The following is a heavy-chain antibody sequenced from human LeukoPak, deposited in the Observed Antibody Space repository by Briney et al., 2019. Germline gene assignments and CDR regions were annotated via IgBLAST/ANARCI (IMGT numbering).Heavy chain of an antibody. CDR1: GGSISSYY. J-gene: IGHJ6*03. CDR3: ARTPARREWLLVSEGIYYYYMDV. Sequence: PSETLSLTCTVSGGSISSYYWSWIRQPPGKGLEWIGYIYYSGSTHYNPSLKSRVTISVDTSKNQFSLKLSSVTAADTAVYYCARTPARREWLLVSEGIYYYYMDVWGKGTTVTVSS. V-gene: IGHV4-59*01. D-gene: IGHD3-3*01. CDR2: IYYSGST.